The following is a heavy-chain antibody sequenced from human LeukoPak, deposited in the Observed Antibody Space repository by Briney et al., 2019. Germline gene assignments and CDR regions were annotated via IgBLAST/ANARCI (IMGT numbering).Heavy chain of an antibody. J-gene: IGHJ4*02. V-gene: IGHV3-11*04. CDR2: ISSSGSTK. CDR3: ARERTPKHYYGSGNLDRYFDH. D-gene: IGHD3-10*01. Sequence: GGSLRLSCAASGFTLSDYYMNWIRQAPGKGLEWISFISSSGSTKYYADSVKGRFSISRDTTKNSLYLQMNSLRAEDTAVYYCARERTPKHYYGSGNLDRYFDHWGQGTLVTVSS. CDR1: GFTLSDYY.